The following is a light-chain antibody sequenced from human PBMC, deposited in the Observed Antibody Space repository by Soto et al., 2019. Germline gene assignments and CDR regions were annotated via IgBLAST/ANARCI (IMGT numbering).Light chain of an antibody. CDR2: AAS. V-gene: IGKV1-39*01. J-gene: IGKJ1*01. Sequence: DIQMTQSPSSLSASVGDRVTITCQASQDITKYLHWYQHKPWEAPKLLIYAASTLQSGVPSTFSGSGSGTDFTLTISSLQPEDFATYYCQESFSTPLWTFGQGTKVDI. CDR1: QDITKY. CDR3: QESFSTPLWT.